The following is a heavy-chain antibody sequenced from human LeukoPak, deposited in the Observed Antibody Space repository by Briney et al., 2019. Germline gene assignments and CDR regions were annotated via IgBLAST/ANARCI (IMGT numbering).Heavy chain of an antibody. V-gene: IGHV1-2*02. CDR3: ARLLYSSGWYYYFDY. D-gene: IGHD6-19*01. CDR1: GYTFTSYY. J-gene: IGHJ4*02. Sequence: RASVKVSCKASGYTFTSYYMHWVRQAPGQGLEWMGWINPNSGGTSCAQKYQGRVTMTRDTSISTAYMELSSLRSDDTAVYFCARLLYSSGWYYYFDYWGQGTLVTVSS. CDR2: INPNSGGT.